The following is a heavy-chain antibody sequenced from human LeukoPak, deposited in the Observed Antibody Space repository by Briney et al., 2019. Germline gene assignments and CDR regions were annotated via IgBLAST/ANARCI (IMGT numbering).Heavy chain of an antibody. CDR2: VSDSGRST. CDR3: STLTSRGLSDS. V-gene: IGHV3-23*01. Sequence: PGGSLRLSCAASGFTFSNYAMSWVRQAPGKGLEWVSAVSDSGRSTSYADSVKGRFTISRVNSKNTLFLQMNRLRAEDTAVYYCSTLTSRGLSDSWGQGTLVTVSS. CDR1: GFTFSNYA. D-gene: IGHD4-11*01. J-gene: IGHJ4*02.